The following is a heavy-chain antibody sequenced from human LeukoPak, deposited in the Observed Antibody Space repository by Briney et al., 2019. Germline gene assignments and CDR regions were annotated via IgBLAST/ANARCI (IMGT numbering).Heavy chain of an antibody. D-gene: IGHD3-3*01. J-gene: IGHJ6*02. CDR1: GGSFSGYY. V-gene: IGHV4-34*01. CDR2: INHSGST. Sequence: SETLSLTCAVYGGSFSGYYWSRIRQPPGKGLEWIGEINHSGSTNYNPSLKSRVTISVDTSKNQFSLKLSSVTAADTAVYYCARDRRSPDFWSGYYYYYGMDVWGQGTTVTVSS. CDR3: ARDRRSPDFWSGYYYYYGMDV.